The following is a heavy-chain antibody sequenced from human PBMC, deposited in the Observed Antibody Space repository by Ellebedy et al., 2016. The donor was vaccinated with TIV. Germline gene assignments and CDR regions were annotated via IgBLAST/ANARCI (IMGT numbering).Heavy chain of an antibody. CDR2: IYHSGST. Sequence: SETLSLXXTVSGGSISSGGYSWSWIRQPPGKGLEWIGYIYHSGSTYYNPSLKSRVTISVDRSKNQFSLKLSSVTAADTAVYYCARATLGDRWLQSYFDYWGQGTLVTVSS. CDR1: GGSISSGGYS. CDR3: ARATLGDRWLQSYFDY. J-gene: IGHJ4*02. V-gene: IGHV4-30-2*01. D-gene: IGHD5-24*01.